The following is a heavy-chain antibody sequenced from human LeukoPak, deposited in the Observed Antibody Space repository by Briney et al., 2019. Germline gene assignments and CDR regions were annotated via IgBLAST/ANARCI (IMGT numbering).Heavy chain of an antibody. Sequence: ASVKVSCKASGYTFTSYGISWVRQAPGQGLEWMGWISAYNGNTNYAQKLQGRVTMTTDTSTSTAYMELRSLRSDDTAVYYCARDAYYGSGSYYPSPWGQGTLDTVSS. CDR1: GYTFTSYG. CDR3: ARDAYYGSGSYYPSP. D-gene: IGHD3-10*01. V-gene: IGHV1-18*04. J-gene: IGHJ5*02. CDR2: ISAYNGNT.